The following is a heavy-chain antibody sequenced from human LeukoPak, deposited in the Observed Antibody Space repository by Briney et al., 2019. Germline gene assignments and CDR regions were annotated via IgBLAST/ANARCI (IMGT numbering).Heavy chain of an antibody. CDR3: ATMLHPPRGIAAAGTFGGFDP. CDR1: GYTFTSYY. V-gene: IGHV1-46*01. D-gene: IGHD6-13*01. J-gene: IGHJ5*02. CDR2: INPSGGST. Sequence: GASVKVSCKASGYTFTSYYMHWVRQAPGQGLEWMGIINPSGGSTSYAQKFQGRVTMTRDTSTGTVYMELSSLRSEDTAVYYCATMLHPPRGIAAAGTFGGFDPWGQGTLVTVSS.